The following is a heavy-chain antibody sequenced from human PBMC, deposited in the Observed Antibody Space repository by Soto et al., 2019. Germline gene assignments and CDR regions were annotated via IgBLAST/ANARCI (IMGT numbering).Heavy chain of an antibody. D-gene: IGHD5-12*01. V-gene: IGHV1-3*01. J-gene: IGHJ4*02. CDR1: GYTFTSYA. CDR2: INAGNGNT. CDR3: ARDLRGWLDY. Sequence: ASGKVSCKASGYTFTSYAMHWVRQAPGQRLEWMGWINAGNGNTKYSQKFRGRVTITRDTSASTAYMGLSSLRSEDTAVYYCARDLRGWLDYWDQGTLVTVSS.